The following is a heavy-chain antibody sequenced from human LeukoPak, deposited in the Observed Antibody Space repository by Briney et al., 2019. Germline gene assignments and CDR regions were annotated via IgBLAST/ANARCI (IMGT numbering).Heavy chain of an antibody. CDR2: IYTSGST. CDR3: ARDNGAAPYMDV. CDR1: GGSISSYY. V-gene: IGHV4-4*07. Sequence: SETLSLTCTVPGGSISSYYWSWIRQPAGKGLEWIGRIYTSGSTNYNPSLKSRVTISVDKSKNQFSLKLSSVTAADTAVYYCARDNGAAPYMDVWGKGTTVTVSS. J-gene: IGHJ6*03. D-gene: IGHD2-8*01.